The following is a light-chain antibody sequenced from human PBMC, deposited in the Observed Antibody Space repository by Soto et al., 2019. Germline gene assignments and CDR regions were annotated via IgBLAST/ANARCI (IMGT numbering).Light chain of an antibody. CDR3: QQLNSYPLT. J-gene: IGKJ4*01. V-gene: IGKV1-9*01. Sequence: DIQLTQSPLFLSVSVGDRVTITCRASQGISSYLAWYQQKSGKAPKLLIYAASTLQSGVPSMFSGSGSGTEFTLTISSLQPEDFATYYCQQLNSYPLTFGGGTKVEIK. CDR1: QGISSY. CDR2: AAS.